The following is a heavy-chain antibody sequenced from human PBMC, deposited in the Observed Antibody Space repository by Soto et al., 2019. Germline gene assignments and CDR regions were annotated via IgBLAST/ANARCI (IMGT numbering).Heavy chain of an antibody. CDR2: LSWTGATT. J-gene: IGHJ4*02. CDR1: GFTFDDYG. D-gene: IGHD3-10*01. CDR3: ARDSIKYYNDSPDY. V-gene: IGHV3-43D*03. Sequence: GGTLRLSCAASGFTFDDYGMPWGRHVPGKGLEWVSFLSWTGATTSYAGSVEGRFTVSRVNTKNSLYLQMNSLRIENTALYYCARDSIKYYNDSPDYWGQGTLITVSS.